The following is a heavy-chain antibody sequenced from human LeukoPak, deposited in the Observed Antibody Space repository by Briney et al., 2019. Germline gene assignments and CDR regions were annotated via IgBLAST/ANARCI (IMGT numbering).Heavy chain of an antibody. J-gene: IGHJ3*02. D-gene: IGHD2-15*01. Sequence: GSVKVSCKASGYTFAGYYVHWVRQAPGQGLEWMGWINSWCGGSSNVQNFEGRVTLTRDTSISTYYMELSRLRSDDTAVYYCAMVAAPRDDFDIWGQGTMVTVSS. CDR1: GYTFAGYY. V-gene: IGHV1-2*02. CDR2: INSWCGGS. CDR3: AMVAAPRDDFDI.